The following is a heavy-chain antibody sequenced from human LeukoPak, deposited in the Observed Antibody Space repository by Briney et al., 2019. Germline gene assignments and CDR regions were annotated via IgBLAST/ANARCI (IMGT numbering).Heavy chain of an antibody. J-gene: IGHJ4*02. D-gene: IGHD6-13*01. CDR2: VYSSGGS. Sequence: SETLSLTCTVSGDSIGSYYWTWIRQPPGNGLEWIAYVYSSGGSNHNPSLKSRVTISVDTSNNQFSLELRSVTAADTAVYYCARHTDIAPLSSLKYWGQGTLATVSS. CDR3: ARHTDIAPLSSLKY. CDR1: GDSIGSYY. V-gene: IGHV4-59*01.